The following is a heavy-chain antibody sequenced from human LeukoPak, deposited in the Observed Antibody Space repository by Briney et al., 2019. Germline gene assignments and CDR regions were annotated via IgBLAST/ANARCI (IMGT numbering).Heavy chain of an antibody. CDR2: ISGSGGST. CDR3: AKDFLGATTDYFDY. V-gene: IGHV3-23*01. CDR1: GFTFSSYS. Sequence: PGGSLRLSCAASGFTFSSYSMNWVRQAPGKGLEWVSAISGSGGSTYYADSVKGRFTISRDNSKNTLYLQMNSLRAEDTAVYYCAKDFLGATTDYFDYWGQGTLVTVSS. J-gene: IGHJ4*02. D-gene: IGHD1-26*01.